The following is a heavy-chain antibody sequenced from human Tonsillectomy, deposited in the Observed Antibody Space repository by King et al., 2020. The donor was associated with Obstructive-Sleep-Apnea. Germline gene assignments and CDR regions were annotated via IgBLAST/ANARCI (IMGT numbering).Heavy chain of an antibody. D-gene: IGHD3-10*01. CDR1: GFTFSTYA. J-gene: IGHJ4*02. V-gene: IGHV3-23*04. Sequence: VQLVESGGGLVQPGGSLRLSCAASGFTFSTYAMSWVRQAPGKGLEWVSAISSSGGSTYYADFVKGRFTISRDNSKNTLYLQMNSLRADDTAVYYCAKGGVLLSRYWGQGTLVTVAS. CDR2: ISSSGGST. CDR3: AKGGVLLSRY.